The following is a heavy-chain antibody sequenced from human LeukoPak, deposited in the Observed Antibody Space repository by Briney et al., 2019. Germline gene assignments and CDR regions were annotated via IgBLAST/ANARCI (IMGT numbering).Heavy chain of an antibody. J-gene: IGHJ5*02. CDR1: GFTFSSYW. V-gene: IGHV3-74*01. CDR3: ARGVGYCSSTSCYWWFDP. D-gene: IGHD2-2*01. Sequence: PGGSLRLSCAASGFTFSSYWMHWVRQAPGKGLVWVSRINSDGSSTSYADFVKGRFTISRDNAKNTLYLQMNSLRAEDTAVYYCARGVGYCSSTSCYWWFDPWGQGTLVTVSS. CDR2: INSDGSST.